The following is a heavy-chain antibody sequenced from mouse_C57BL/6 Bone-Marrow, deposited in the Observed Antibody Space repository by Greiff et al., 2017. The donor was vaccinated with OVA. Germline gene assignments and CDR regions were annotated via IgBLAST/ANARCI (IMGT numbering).Heavy chain of an antibody. V-gene: IGHV5-9-1*02. Sequence: EVKVEESGEGLVKPGGSLKLSCAASGFTFSSYAMSWVRQTPEKRLEWVAYISSGGDYIYYADTVKGRFTISRDNARNTLYLQMSSLKSEDTAMYYCTSIYYGYGDWYFDVWGTGTTVTVSS. D-gene: IGHD2-2*01. CDR2: ISSGGDYI. J-gene: IGHJ1*03. CDR3: TSIYYGYGDWYFDV. CDR1: GFTFSSYA.